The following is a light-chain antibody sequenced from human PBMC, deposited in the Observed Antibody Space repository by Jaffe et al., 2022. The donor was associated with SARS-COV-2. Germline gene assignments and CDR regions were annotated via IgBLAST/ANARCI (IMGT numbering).Light chain of an antibody. CDR2: DAS. J-gene: IGKJ4*01. CDR1: QSVSSY. Sequence: EIVLTQSPATLSLSPGERATLSCRASQSVSSYLAWYQQKPDQAPRLLFYDASNRATGIPARFSGSGSGTDFTLTVSSLEPEDFAFYYCQQRINWPPTFGGGTKVEIK. V-gene: IGKV3-11*01. CDR3: QQRINWPPT.